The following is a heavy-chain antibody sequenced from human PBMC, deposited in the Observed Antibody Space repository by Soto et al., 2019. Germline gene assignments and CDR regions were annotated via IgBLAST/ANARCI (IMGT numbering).Heavy chain of an antibody. J-gene: IGHJ4*02. D-gene: IGHD1-26*01. CDR1: GFTFSSYA. Sequence: QVQLVESGGGVVQPGRSLRLSCAASGFTFSSYAMHWVRQAPGKGLEWVAVISYDGSNKYYADSVKGRFTISRDNSKNTLYLQMNSLRAEDTAVYYGEREVSGSYFIDYWGQGTLVTVSS. V-gene: IGHV3-30-3*01. CDR2: ISYDGSNK. CDR3: EREVSGSYFIDY.